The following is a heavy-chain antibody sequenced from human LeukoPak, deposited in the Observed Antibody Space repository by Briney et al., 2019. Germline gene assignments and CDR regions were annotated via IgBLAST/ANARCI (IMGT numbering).Heavy chain of an antibody. D-gene: IGHD1-1*01. V-gene: IGHV4-59*08. CDR1: GGSISSYY. J-gene: IGHJ3*02. CDR3: ARYLPVEPDAFDI. CDR2: IYYSWST. Sequence: SDTLSLTCTVSGGSISSYYWSCTRQPPGKGLEWIGYIYYSWSTNYNPSLKSRVTISVDTSKNQFSLKLSSVTAADTAVYYCARYLPVEPDAFDIWGQGTMVTVSS.